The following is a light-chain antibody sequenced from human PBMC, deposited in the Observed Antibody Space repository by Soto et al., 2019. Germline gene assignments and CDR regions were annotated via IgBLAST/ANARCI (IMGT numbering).Light chain of an antibody. CDR3: QSYDSSQSGVV. V-gene: IGLV1-40*01. J-gene: IGLJ2*01. CDR1: SSNIGAGYD. Sequence: QSVLTQPPSVSGAPGQRVTITFTGRSSNIGAGYDVHWYQQLPGTAPKLLIYGNSNRPSGVPDRFSGSKSGTSASLAITGLQAEDEADYYCQSYDSSQSGVVFGGGTQLTVL. CDR2: GNS.